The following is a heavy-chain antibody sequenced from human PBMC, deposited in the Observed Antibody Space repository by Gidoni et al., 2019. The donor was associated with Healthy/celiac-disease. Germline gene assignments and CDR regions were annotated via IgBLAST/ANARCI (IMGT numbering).Heavy chain of an antibody. J-gene: IGHJ6*02. CDR2: IRSKAYGGTT. V-gene: IGHV3-49*04. Sequence: EVQLVESGGGLVQPGRSLRLSCTASGFTFGDYAMSWVRQAPGKGLEWVGFIRSKAYGGTTECAASVKGRFTISRDDSKSIAYLQMNSLKTEDTAVYYCTGYDEDPYYYYGMDVWGQGTTVTVSS. CDR1: GFTFGDYA. D-gene: IGHD5-12*01. CDR3: TGYDEDPYYYYGMDV.